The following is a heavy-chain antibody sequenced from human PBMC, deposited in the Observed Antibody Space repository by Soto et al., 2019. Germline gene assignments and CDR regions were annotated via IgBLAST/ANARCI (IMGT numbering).Heavy chain of an antibody. J-gene: IGHJ5*02. V-gene: IGHV3-11*01. Sequence: GGSLRLSCAASGFTFSDYYMSWMRQAPGKGLEWVSYISSSGSTIYYADSVKGRFTISRDNAKNSLYLQMNSLRAEDTAVYYCARVVKYSSSWYASDWFDPWGQGTLVTVSS. D-gene: IGHD6-13*01. CDR3: ARVVKYSSSWYASDWFDP. CDR2: ISSSGSTI. CDR1: GFTFSDYY.